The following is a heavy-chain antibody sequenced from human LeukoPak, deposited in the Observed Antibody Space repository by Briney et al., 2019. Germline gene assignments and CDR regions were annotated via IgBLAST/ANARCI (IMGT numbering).Heavy chain of an antibody. CDR2: ISSSGSTI. D-gene: IGHD4-17*01. Sequence: GGSLRLSCAASGFTFSSYEMNWVRQAPGKGLEWVSYISSSGSTIYYADSVKGRFTISRDNAKNSLYLQMNSLRAEDTAVYYCARDLGHTVTTDYDAFDIWGQGTMVTVSS. J-gene: IGHJ3*02. V-gene: IGHV3-48*03. CDR1: GFTFSSYE. CDR3: ARDLGHTVTTDYDAFDI.